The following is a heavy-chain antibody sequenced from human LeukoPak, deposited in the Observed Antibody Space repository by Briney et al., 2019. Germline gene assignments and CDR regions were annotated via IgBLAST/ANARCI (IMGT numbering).Heavy chain of an antibody. CDR2: IHARGDT. D-gene: IGHD2-2*01. J-gene: IGHJ5*02. CDR1: GWSFNDYY. Sequence: SETLSLTCAVYGWSFNDYYWNWIRQPPGKGLEWIGEIHARGDTNFNPSLKSRVTISVDTSKSQFSLRLTSMIAADTAVYYCARGQVPAARGYNWFDPWGQGTLVTVSS. CDR3: ARGQVPAARGYNWFDP. V-gene: IGHV4-34*01.